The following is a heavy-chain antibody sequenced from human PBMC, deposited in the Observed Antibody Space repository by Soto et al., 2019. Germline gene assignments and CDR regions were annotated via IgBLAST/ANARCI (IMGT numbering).Heavy chain of an antibody. J-gene: IGHJ5*02. Sequence: QVQLVESGGGVVQPGRSLRLSCAASGFTFTSYSMHWVRQAPGKGLEWVAVIWYDGNDKYYADSVKGRFTISRDNSKNELYLQMNGLRAEATAVYYCARGIIGYCTGGICYHNWFDPWGQGTLVTVSS. CDR1: GFTFTSYS. V-gene: IGHV3-33*01. CDR2: IWYDGNDK. D-gene: IGHD2-15*01. CDR3: ARGIIGYCTGGICYHNWFDP.